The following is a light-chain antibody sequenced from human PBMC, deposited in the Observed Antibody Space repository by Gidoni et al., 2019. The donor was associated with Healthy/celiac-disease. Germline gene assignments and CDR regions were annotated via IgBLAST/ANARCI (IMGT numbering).Light chain of an antibody. J-gene: IGKJ1*01. CDR2: AAS. V-gene: IGKV1-8*01. CDR1: EGISSY. CDR3: QQYYSYPRT. Sequence: AIRMIQSPSSLSASTGDRVTITCRASEGISSYLAWYQQKPGKAPKLLIYAASTLQRGVPSRFSGSGSGTDFTLTISCLQSEDFATYYCQQYYSYPRTFGQGTKVEIK.